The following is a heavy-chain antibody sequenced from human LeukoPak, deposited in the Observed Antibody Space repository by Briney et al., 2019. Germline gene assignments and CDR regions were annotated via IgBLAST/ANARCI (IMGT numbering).Heavy chain of an antibody. Sequence: SETLSLTCTVSGGSISSFYWNWIRQPPGKGLEWIGYMSNSGSTNYNPSLKSRLTISVDTSKNQLSLRLSSVAAADTAVYYCARGNYDDSYAYGGVFHCWGEGTLVTVSS. CDR2: MSNSGST. D-gene: IGHD3-16*01. V-gene: IGHV4-59*01. J-gene: IGHJ4*02. CDR1: GGSISSFY. CDR3: ARGNYDDSYAYGGVFHC.